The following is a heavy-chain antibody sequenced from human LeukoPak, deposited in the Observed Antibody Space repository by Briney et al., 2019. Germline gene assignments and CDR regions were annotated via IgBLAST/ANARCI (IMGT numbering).Heavy chain of an antibody. CDR3: ARLVGGYYLSYFDY. CDR2: IYYSGST. D-gene: IGHD3-22*01. CDR1: GGSISSSSYY. V-gene: IGHV4-39*01. J-gene: IGHJ4*02. Sequence: PSETLSLTCTVSGGSISSSSYYWGWIRQPPRKGLEWIGSIYYSGSTYYNPSLKSRVTISVDTSKNQFSLKLSSVTAADTAVYYCARLVGGYYLSYFDYWGQGTLVTVSS.